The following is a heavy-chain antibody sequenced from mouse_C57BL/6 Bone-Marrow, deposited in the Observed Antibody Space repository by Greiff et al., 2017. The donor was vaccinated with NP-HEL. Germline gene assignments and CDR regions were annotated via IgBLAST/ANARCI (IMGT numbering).Heavy chain of an antibody. CDR3: ARNSLYGNLDY. Sequence: QVQLQQSGPGLVQPSQSLSITCTVSGFSLTSYGVHWVRQSPGKGLEWLGVIWSGGSTDYNAAFISRLSISKDNSKSQVFFKMNSLQADDTAIYYCARNSLYGNLDYWGQGTTLTVSS. D-gene: IGHD2-1*01. CDR1: GFSLTSYG. CDR2: IWSGGST. J-gene: IGHJ2*01. V-gene: IGHV2-2*01.